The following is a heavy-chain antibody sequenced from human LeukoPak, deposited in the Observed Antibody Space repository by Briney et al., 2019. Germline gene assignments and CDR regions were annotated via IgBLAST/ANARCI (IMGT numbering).Heavy chain of an antibody. Sequence: SETLSLTCSVSGASISTNYWSWIRQPAGKGLEWIGRIYNSGNTNYSPSLKSRVTMSVDTSKNQFSLKLSSVTAADTAVYYCARDCGDPAYFDYWGQGTLVTVSS. CDR1: GASISTNY. D-gene: IGHD4-17*01. CDR3: ARDCGDPAYFDY. J-gene: IGHJ4*02. V-gene: IGHV4-4*07. CDR2: IYNSGNT.